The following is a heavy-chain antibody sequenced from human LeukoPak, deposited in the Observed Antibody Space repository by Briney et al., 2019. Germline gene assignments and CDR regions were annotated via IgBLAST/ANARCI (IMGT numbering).Heavy chain of an antibody. CDR2: FHNSGTS. D-gene: IGHD3-16*01. CDR1: DDSISDYY. V-gene: IGHV4-59*01. J-gene: IGHJ4*02. Sequence: SETLSLTCTASDDSISDYYRGWIRQPPGKGLEWIGYFHNSGTSTYNPSFKSRVTISADTSKNQFSLKLNSLTTADTAVYYCTRGAGWLIDYWGQGILVTVSS. CDR3: TRGAGWLIDY.